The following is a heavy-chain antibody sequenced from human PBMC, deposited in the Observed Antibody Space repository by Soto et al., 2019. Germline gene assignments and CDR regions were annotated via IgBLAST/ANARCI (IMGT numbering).Heavy chain of an antibody. Sequence: SETLSLTCTVSGGSISSGDYYWSWIRQPPGRGLEWIGYIYYSGSTYYNPSLKSRVTISVDTSKNQFSLKLSSVTAADTAVYYCAREKVYCSSTSCYIPYYYYYGMDVWGQGTTVTVSS. CDR1: GGSISSGDYY. CDR3: AREKVYCSSTSCYIPYYYYYGMDV. V-gene: IGHV4-30-4*01. D-gene: IGHD2-2*02. CDR2: IYYSGST. J-gene: IGHJ6*02.